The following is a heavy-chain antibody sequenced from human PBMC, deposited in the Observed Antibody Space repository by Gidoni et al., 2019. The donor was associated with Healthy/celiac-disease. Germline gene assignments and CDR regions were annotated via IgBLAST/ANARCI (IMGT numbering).Heavy chain of an antibody. CDR2: ISWNSGSI. D-gene: IGHD4-17*01. CDR1: GFTFDDYA. Sequence: EVQLVESGGGLVQPGRSLRLSCAASGFTFDDYAMHWVRQAPGKGLEWVSGISWNSGSIGYADSVKGRFTISRDNAKNSLYLQMNSLRAEDTALYYCAKDPSLTVTGYFDYWGQGTLVTVSS. V-gene: IGHV3-9*01. J-gene: IGHJ4*02. CDR3: AKDPSLTVTGYFDY.